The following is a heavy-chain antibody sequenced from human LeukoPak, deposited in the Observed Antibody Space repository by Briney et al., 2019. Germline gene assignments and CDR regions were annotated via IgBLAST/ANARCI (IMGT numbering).Heavy chain of an antibody. CDR3: ARVRGSSWYYFDY. D-gene: IGHD6-13*01. V-gene: IGHV3-20*04. Sequence: PGGSLRLSCAASGFTFDDYGMRWVRQAPGKGLEWVSGINWNGGSTGYADSVKGRFTISRDNAKKSLYLQMNSLRAEDTALYYCARVRGSSWYYFDYWGQGTLVTVSS. CDR1: GFTFDDYG. CDR2: INWNGGST. J-gene: IGHJ4*02.